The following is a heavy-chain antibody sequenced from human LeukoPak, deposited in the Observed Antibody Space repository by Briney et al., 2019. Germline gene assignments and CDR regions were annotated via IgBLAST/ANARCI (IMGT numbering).Heavy chain of an antibody. CDR1: GFTFTSYD. CDR3: VRQDDSGYVGLFDY. D-gene: IGHD5-12*01. J-gene: IGHJ4*02. CDR2: IWYDGSEK. Sequence: GRSLRLSCAASGFTFTSYDMHWVRQAPGKGLEWVAAIWYDGSEKYYADSVKGRFTISRDNSENTVYVEMNSLRAEDTAVYYCVRQDDSGYVGLFDYWGQGTLVTVSS. V-gene: IGHV3-33*01.